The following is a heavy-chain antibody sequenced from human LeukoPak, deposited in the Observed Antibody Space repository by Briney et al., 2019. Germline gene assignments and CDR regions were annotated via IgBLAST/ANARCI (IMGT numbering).Heavy chain of an antibody. J-gene: IGHJ3*02. D-gene: IGHD3/OR15-3a*01. Sequence: SETLSLTCTVSGGSISSYYWSWIRQPPGKGLEWIGYIYYSGSTNHNPSLKSRVTISVERSKNQFSLKLRSVTAADTAVYYCARMGWLGDVFDIWGQGTMVTVSS. CDR3: ARMGWLGDVFDI. V-gene: IGHV4-59*08. CDR1: GGSISSYY. CDR2: IYYSGST.